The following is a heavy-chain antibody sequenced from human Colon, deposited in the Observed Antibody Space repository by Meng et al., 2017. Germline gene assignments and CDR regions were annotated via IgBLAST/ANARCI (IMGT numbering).Heavy chain of an antibody. CDR2: IDHRGDP. Sequence: QVQLLGSGPGLVKPSGTLSLTCAVSGGSITTNSYWSWVRQSPEKGLEWIGQIDHRGDPYYNPSLKSRVTMSVDRSKSQVSLQLTSVTAADTAVYYCARHGGYYQDYWGQGTLVTASS. D-gene: IGHD4-23*01. CDR3: ARHGGYYQDY. CDR1: GGSITTNSY. J-gene: IGHJ4*02. V-gene: IGHV4-4*02.